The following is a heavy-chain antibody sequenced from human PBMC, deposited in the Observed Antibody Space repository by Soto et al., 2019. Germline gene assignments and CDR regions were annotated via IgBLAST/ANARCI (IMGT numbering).Heavy chain of an antibody. D-gene: IGHD3-10*01. CDR1: GFTFSGSA. V-gene: IGHV3-73*01. CDR2: IRSKANSYAT. J-gene: IGHJ3*02. Sequence: RRLSCAASGFTFSGSAMHWVRQASGKGLEWVGRIRSKANSYATAYAASVKGRFTISRDDSKNTAYLQMNSLKTEDTAVYYCTRQYGSGSYSAFDIWGQGTMVTVSS. CDR3: TRQYGSGSYSAFDI.